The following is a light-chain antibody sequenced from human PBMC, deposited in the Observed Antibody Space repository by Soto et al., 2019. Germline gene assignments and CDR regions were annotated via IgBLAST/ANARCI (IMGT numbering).Light chain of an antibody. CDR2: GAS. V-gene: IGKV3-15*01. J-gene: IGKJ4*01. CDR3: HQYNDWPPLT. Sequence: EIVMTQSPATLSVSPGERATLSCRASQSVSSNLAWYQQKPGQSPRLLIYGASTRATGIPARFSGSGSGTEFTLTINSLQSEDFAIYYCHQYNDWPPLTFGGGTKVDIK. CDR1: QSVSSN.